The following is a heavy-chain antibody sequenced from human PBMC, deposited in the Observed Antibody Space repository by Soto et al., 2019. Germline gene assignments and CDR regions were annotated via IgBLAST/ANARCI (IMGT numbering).Heavy chain of an antibody. J-gene: IGHJ4*02. Sequence: SETPSLTCTVSGASISSFYWSWIRQPPGKGLEWIGYIYYIGSTNNNPSLKSRITISLDTSKNDFSLKVSSVTAADTAVYFCARGDYNDYFDFWGQGALVTVSS. V-gene: IGHV4-59*12. D-gene: IGHD4-4*01. CDR1: GASISSFY. CDR2: IYYIGST. CDR3: ARGDYNDYFDF.